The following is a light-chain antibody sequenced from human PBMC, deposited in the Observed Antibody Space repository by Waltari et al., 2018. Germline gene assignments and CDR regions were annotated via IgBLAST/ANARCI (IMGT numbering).Light chain of an antibody. Sequence: DIQMTQSPSSLSASVGDRVTITCRASQSISSYLNWYQQKPGKAPKLLIYAASSLQSGVPSRFSGSGSGTDFTLTISSLQPEDAATYYCQHFDNLLFTFGQGTKLEI. CDR2: AAS. J-gene: IGKJ2*01. CDR3: QHFDNLLFT. CDR1: QSISSY. V-gene: IGKV1-39*01.